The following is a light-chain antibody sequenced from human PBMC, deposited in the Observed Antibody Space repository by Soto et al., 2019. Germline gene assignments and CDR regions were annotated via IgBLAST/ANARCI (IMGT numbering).Light chain of an antibody. CDR2: EVS. CDR3: SSYTSRSTRV. CDR1: SSDVGGYNY. Sequence: QSALTQPASVSGSPGQSITISCTGTSSDVGGYNYVSWYQQHPGKAPKLMIYEVSNRPSGVSNRFSGSKSGNKASLTISGLQAEDEADYYCSSYTSRSTRVFGGGTKLTVL. V-gene: IGLV2-14*01. J-gene: IGLJ3*02.